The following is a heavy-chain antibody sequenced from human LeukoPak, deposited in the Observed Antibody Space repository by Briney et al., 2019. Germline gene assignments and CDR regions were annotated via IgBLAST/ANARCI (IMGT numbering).Heavy chain of an antibody. V-gene: IGHV4-39*01. CDR3: VGELPYPHIRFDY. D-gene: IGHD3-16*01. Sequence: PSETLSLTCTVSGRSISRSSYYWGWIRRPPGKGLEWIGRIYYSGSTYYNPSLKSRVTISVDTSKNQFSLELSSVTDADTAVYYCVGELPYPHIRFDYWSQGTLATVSS. CDR1: GRSISRSSYY. CDR2: IYYSGST. J-gene: IGHJ4*02.